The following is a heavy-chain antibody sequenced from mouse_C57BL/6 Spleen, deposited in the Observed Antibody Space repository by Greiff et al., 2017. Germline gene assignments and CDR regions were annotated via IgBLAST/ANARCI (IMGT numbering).Heavy chain of an antibody. CDR2: ISTGSSTI. CDR3: ARGWAYYFDY. D-gene: IGHD3-3*01. Sequence: EVKLMESGAGLVKPGGSLKLSCAASGFTFSDYGMHWVRQAPEKGLEWVAYISTGSSTIYYADTVKGRFTFSRDNARNTLFLQMTSMRSEDTAMYYCARGWAYYFDYWGQGTIVTVSS. CDR1: GFTFSDYG. V-gene: IGHV5-17*01. J-gene: IGHJ2*01.